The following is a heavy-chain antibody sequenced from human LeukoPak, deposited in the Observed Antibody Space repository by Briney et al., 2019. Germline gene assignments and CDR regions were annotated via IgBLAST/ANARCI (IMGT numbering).Heavy chain of an antibody. Sequence: GESLKISCKGSGYSFTSYWIGWVRQMPGKGLEWMVIIYPGDSDTRYSPSFQGQATISADKSISTAYLQWSSLKASDTAMYYCARHVSSTPRNYYYYMDVWGKGTTVTVSS. CDR1: GYSFTSYW. CDR2: IYPGDSDT. V-gene: IGHV5-51*01. D-gene: IGHD2-8*01. J-gene: IGHJ6*03. CDR3: ARHVSSTPRNYYYYMDV.